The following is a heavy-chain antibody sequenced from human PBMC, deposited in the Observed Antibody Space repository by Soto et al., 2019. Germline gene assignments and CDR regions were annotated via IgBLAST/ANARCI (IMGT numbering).Heavy chain of an antibody. CDR1: GFTFSSYS. V-gene: IGHV3-48*02. Sequence: GGSRRLSCAASGFTFSSYSMNWVRQAPGKGLEWVSYISSSSSTIYYADSVKGRFTISRDNAKNSLYLQMNSLRDEDTAVYYCARDLNGYSGYGMDVWGQGTTVTVSS. CDR2: ISSSSSTI. J-gene: IGHJ6*02. D-gene: IGHD5-12*01. CDR3: ARDLNGYSGYGMDV.